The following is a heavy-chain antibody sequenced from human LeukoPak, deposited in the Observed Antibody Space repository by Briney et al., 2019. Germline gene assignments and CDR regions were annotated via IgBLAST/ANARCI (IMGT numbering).Heavy chain of an antibody. CDR3: ARLVVPAAMGAFDI. Sequence: SETLSLTCTVSGGSISSYYWSWIRQPPGKGLEWIGYIYYSGSTNYNPSLKSRVTISVDTSKNQFSLKLSSVIAADTAVYYCARLVVPAAMGAFDIWGQGTMVTVSS. CDR2: IYYSGST. V-gene: IGHV4-59*01. J-gene: IGHJ3*02. CDR1: GGSISSYY. D-gene: IGHD2-2*01.